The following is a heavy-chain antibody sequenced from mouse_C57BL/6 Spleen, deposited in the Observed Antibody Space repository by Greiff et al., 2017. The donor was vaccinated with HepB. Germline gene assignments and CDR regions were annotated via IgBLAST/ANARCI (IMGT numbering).Heavy chain of an antibody. V-gene: IGHV2-2*01. CDR1: GFSLTSYG. Sequence: VKVEESGPGLVQPSQSLSITCTVSGFSLTSYGVHWVRQSPGKGLEWLGVIWSGGSTDYNADFISRLSISKDNSKSQVFFKMNSLQADDTAIYYCARRGAQALDYWGQGTTLTVSS. CDR3: ARRGAQALDY. D-gene: IGHD3-2*02. J-gene: IGHJ2*01. CDR2: IWSGGST.